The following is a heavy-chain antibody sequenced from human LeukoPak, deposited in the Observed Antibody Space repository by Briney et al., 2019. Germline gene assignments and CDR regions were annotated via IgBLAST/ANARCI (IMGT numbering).Heavy chain of an antibody. CDR1: GFTFSSYS. D-gene: IGHD3-22*01. V-gene: IGHV3-48*01. CDR2: ISSSSTI. CDR3: VRAQRSGYYLS. Sequence: PGGSLRLSCAASGFTFSSYSMNWVRQAPGKGLEWVSYISSSSTIYYADSVKGRFTISRDNAKNSLYLQMNSLRAEDTAVYYCVRAQRSGYYLSWGQGTLVTVSS. J-gene: IGHJ5*02.